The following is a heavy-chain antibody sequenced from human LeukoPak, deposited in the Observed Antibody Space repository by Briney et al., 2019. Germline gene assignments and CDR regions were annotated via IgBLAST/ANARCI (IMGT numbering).Heavy chain of an antibody. CDR3: ARATEAGSWNYYGMDV. Sequence: ASVKVSCKASGGTFSSYAISWVRQAPGQGLEWMGGIIPIFGTANYAQKFQGRVTMTRDTSTSTVYMELSSLRSEDTAVYYCARATEAGSWNYYGMDVWGQGTTVTVSS. CDR2: IIPIFGTA. J-gene: IGHJ6*02. V-gene: IGHV1-69*05. CDR1: GGTFSSYA. D-gene: IGHD2-15*01.